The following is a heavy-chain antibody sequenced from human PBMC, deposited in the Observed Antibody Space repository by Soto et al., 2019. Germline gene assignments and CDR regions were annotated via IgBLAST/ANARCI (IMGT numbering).Heavy chain of an antibody. V-gene: IGHV4-61*01. CDR1: GGSVSSGSYY. CDR3: ARVPSYYDFWSGYYPPYGMDV. CDR2: IYYSGST. Sequence: SETLSLTCTVSGGSVSSGSYYWSWIRQPPGKGLECIWYIYYSGSTNYNPSLKSRVTISVDTSKNHFSLKLSSVTAADTAVYYCARVPSYYDFWSGYYPPYGMDVWGQGTTVTVSS. D-gene: IGHD3-3*01. J-gene: IGHJ6*02.